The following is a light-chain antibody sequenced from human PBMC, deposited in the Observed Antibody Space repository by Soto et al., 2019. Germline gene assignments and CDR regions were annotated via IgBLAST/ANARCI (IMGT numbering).Light chain of an antibody. CDR2: GAS. CDR1: QSLSSSY. CDR3: QEYGSSRT. Sequence: EIVLTQSPGTLSLSPGERATLSCRASQSLSSSYLAWYQQKPGQPPRRLIYGASSRATGIPDRFSGSGSGTDFTLTISRLEPEDFTVYYCQEYGSSRTFGLGTKVEI. V-gene: IGKV3-20*01. J-gene: IGKJ1*01.